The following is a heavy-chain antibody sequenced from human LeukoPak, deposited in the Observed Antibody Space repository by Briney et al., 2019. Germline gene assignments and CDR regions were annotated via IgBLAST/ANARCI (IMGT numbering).Heavy chain of an antibody. V-gene: IGHV3-33*01. CDR3: ARDMGSSWFGPLDY. CDR1: GFTFSSHG. Sequence: PGRSLRLSCATSGFTFSSHGMHWVRQAPGKGLEWFAVLWSDGSDDFYADSVKGRFTISRDNSKNTLYLQMNSLRADDTAVYHCARDMGSSWFGPLDYWGQGSLVTVSS. D-gene: IGHD6-13*01. J-gene: IGHJ4*02. CDR2: LWSDGSDD.